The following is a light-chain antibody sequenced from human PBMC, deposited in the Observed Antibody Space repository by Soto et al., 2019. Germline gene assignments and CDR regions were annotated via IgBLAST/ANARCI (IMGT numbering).Light chain of an antibody. Sequence: EIVLTQSPGTLSLSPGATATLSCRASQSLNSDYLALYQQIPGQAPSVLIYGASTRAAGIPDRFSGSGSGTDFTLTITRLEPEYFAVYYCQQFGNSRYTFGQGTKLEIK. CDR3: QQFGNSRYT. V-gene: IGKV3-20*01. CDR1: QSLNSDY. CDR2: GAS. J-gene: IGKJ2*01.